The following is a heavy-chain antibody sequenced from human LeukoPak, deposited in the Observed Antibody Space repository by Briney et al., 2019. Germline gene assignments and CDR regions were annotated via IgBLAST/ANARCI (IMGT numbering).Heavy chain of an antibody. D-gene: IGHD6-19*01. Sequence: GGSLRLSCAASGFTFSSYWMSWVRQAPGKGREWVANIKQDGSEKNYVDSVKGRFTISRDNAKNSLYLQMNSLRAEDTAVYYCARDIAVALFDYWGQGTLVTVSS. CDR2: IKQDGSEK. CDR1: GFTFSSYW. J-gene: IGHJ4*02. CDR3: ARDIAVALFDY. V-gene: IGHV3-7*01.